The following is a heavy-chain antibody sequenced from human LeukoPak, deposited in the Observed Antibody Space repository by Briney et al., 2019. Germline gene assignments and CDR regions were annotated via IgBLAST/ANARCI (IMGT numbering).Heavy chain of an antibody. J-gene: IGHJ4*02. Sequence: SETPSLTCAVYGGSFSGYYWSWIRQPPGKGLEWIGEINHSGSTNYNPSLKSRVTISVDTSKNQFSLKLSSVTAADTAVYYCARDSYYYDSSTYRVFDYWGQGTLVTVSS. D-gene: IGHD3-22*01. CDR2: INHSGST. CDR3: ARDSYYYDSSTYRVFDY. V-gene: IGHV4-34*01. CDR1: GGSFSGYY.